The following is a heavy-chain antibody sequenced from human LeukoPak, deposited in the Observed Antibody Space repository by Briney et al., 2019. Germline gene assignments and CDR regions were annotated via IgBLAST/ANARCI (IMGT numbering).Heavy chain of an antibody. Sequence: SETLSLTCTVSGGSISSYYWSWIRQPPGKGLEWIGYIYYSGSTNYNPSLKSRVTISVDTSKNQFSLKLSSVTAADTAVYYCATWPRGYSSYDWGYWGQGTLVTVSS. CDR2: IYYSGST. J-gene: IGHJ4*02. CDR3: ATWPRGYSSYDWGY. D-gene: IGHD5-12*01. CDR1: GGSISSYY. V-gene: IGHV4-59*01.